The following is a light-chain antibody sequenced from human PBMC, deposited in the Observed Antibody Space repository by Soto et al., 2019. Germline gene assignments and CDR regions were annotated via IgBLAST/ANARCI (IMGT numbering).Light chain of an antibody. J-gene: IGLJ3*02. Sequence: QLVLTQSPSASASLGASVKLTCTLSSGHSSYTLAWHQQQPEKGPRYLMTLNSDGSHSKGDGIPDRFSGSSSGAERYLSISSLQSEDEADYYCQTWGTGIEVFGGGTKLTVL. V-gene: IGLV4-69*01. CDR3: QTWGTGIEV. CDR2: LNSDGSH. CDR1: SGHSSYT.